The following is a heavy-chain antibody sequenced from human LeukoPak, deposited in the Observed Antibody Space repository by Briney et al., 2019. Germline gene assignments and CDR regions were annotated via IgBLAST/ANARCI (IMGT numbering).Heavy chain of an antibody. CDR1: GGSISSYY. D-gene: IGHD3-16*02. CDR2: IYYSGST. J-gene: IGHJ5*02. V-gene: IGHV4-59*08. CDR3: ARHGIRDYVWGSYRYSWFDP. Sequence: PSETLSLTCTVSGGSISSYYWSWIRQPPGKGLEWIGYIYYSGSTNYNSSLKSRVTISVDTSKNQFSLKLSSVTAADTAVYYCARHGIRDYVWGSYRYSWFDPWGQGTLVTVSS.